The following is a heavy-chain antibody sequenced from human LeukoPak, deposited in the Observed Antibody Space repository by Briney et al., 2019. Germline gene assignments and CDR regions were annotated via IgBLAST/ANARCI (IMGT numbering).Heavy chain of an antibody. CDR3: ARGILTSEHRNFDY. J-gene: IGHJ4*02. CDR2: INSDGSST. CDR1: GFTFSSYW. D-gene: IGHD3-3*01. Sequence: GGSLRLSCAASGFTFSSYWMHWVRQAPGKGLVWVSRINSDGSSTSYADSVKGRFTISRDNAKNTLYLQMNSLRAEDTAVYYCARGILTSEHRNFDYWGRGTLSPSPQ. V-gene: IGHV3-74*01.